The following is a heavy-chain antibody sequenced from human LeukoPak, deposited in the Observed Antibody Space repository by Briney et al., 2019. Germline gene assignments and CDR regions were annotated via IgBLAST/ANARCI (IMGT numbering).Heavy chain of an antibody. Sequence: QAGGSLRLSCAASGFTFGNYWMNWVRQAPGRGLEWVANIKHDGSEKYYVDSVKGRFTISRDNAKNSLYLQMNSLRAEDTAVYYCARGIGSSFWPLALWGQGTLVTVSS. CDR3: ARGIGSSFWPLAL. V-gene: IGHV3-7*01. CDR2: IKHDGSEK. CDR1: GFTFGNYW. D-gene: IGHD6-13*01. J-gene: IGHJ4*02.